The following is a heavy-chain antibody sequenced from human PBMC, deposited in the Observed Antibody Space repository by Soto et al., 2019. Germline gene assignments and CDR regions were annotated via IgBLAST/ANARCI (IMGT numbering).Heavy chain of an antibody. CDR3: ARVHYYDNVNGMDL. J-gene: IGHJ6*02. V-gene: IGHV4-34*01. D-gene: IGHD3-22*01. CDR2: INHSGST. Sequence: SETLSLTCAVYGGSFSGYYWSWIRQPPGKGLEWIGEINHSGSTNYNPSLKSRVTISVDTSKNQFSLKLSSVTAADTAVYYCARVHYYDNVNGMDLWGQGTTVTVSS. CDR1: GGSFSGYY.